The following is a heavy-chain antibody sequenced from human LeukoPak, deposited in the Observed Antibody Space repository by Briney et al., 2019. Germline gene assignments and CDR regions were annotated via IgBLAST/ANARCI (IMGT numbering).Heavy chain of an antibody. CDR2: INPNSGGT. CDR3: ARDYGGNSFTP. J-gene: IGHJ5*02. D-gene: IGHD4-23*01. Sequence: VASVKVSCKASGYTFTGYYMHWLRQAPGQGLEWMGWINPNSGGTNYAQKFQGRVTMTRDTSISTAYMELSRLTSDDTAVYYCARDYGGNSFTPWGQGTLVTVSS. V-gene: IGHV1-2*02. CDR1: GYTFTGYY.